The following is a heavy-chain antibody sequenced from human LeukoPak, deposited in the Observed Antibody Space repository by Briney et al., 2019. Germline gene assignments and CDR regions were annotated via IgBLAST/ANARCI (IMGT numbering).Heavy chain of an antibody. CDR1: GGSISSYY. D-gene: IGHD3-22*01. J-gene: IGHJ4*02. Sequence: PSETLSLTCTVSGGSISSYYWSWIRQPPGKGLEWIGEINHSGSTNYNPSLKSRVTISVDTSKNQFSLKLSSVTAADTAVYYCALYYYDSSGYYLFDYWGQGTLVTVSS. V-gene: IGHV4-34*01. CDR3: ALYYYDSSGYYLFDY. CDR2: INHSGST.